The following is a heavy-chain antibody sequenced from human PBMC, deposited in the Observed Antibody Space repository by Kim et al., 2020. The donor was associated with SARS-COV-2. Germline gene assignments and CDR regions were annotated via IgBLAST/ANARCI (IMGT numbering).Heavy chain of an antibody. Sequence: PSLKSRVTISVDKSKNQFSLKLSSVTAADTAVYYCARDQDIGYYYYGMDVWGQGTTVTVSS. V-gene: IGHV4-4*02. D-gene: IGHD2-15*01. J-gene: IGHJ6*02. CDR3: ARDQDIGYYYYGMDV.